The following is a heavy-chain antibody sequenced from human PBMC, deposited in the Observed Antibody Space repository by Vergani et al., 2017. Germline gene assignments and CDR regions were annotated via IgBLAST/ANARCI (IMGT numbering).Heavy chain of an antibody. Sequence: QVQLQESGPGLVKPSQTLSLTCTVSGGSISSGSYYWSWIRQPAGKGLEWIGRIYTSGSTNYNPSLKSRVTISVDTSKNQFSLKLRSVTAADTAVYYCAREAAVPFSYGPPGFDYWGQGTLVTVSS. CDR2: IYTSGST. CDR3: AREAAVPFSYGPPGFDY. D-gene: IGHD5-18*01. CDR1: GGSISSGSYY. V-gene: IGHV4-61*02. J-gene: IGHJ4*02.